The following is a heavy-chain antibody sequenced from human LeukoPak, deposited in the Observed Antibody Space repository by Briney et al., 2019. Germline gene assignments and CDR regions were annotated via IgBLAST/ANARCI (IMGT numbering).Heavy chain of an antibody. CDR1: GFTFSSYA. CDR2: ISGSGGST. V-gene: IGHV3-23*01. J-gene: IGHJ5*02. Sequence: GGSLRLSCAASGFTFSSYAMSWVRQALGKGLEWVSAISGSGGSTYYADSVKGRFTISRDNSKNTLYLQMNSLRAEDTAVYYCAKDVYSRGPSGWFDPWGQGTLVTVSS. CDR3: AKDVYSRGPSGWFDP. D-gene: IGHD3-10*01.